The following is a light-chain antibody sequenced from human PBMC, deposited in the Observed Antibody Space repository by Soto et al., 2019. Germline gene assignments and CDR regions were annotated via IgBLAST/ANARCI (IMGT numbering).Light chain of an antibody. V-gene: IGKV1-5*01. J-gene: IGKJ1*01. Sequence: DIQMTQSPSTLSASVGDRVTITCRASQSISSWLAWYQQKPGKAPKLLIYDAPSLESGVPSKFSGRESGTEFTLTISTLQPDDFATYYCQQYNTYPWTVGQGTKGEIK. CDR1: QSISSW. CDR3: QQYNTYPWT. CDR2: DAP.